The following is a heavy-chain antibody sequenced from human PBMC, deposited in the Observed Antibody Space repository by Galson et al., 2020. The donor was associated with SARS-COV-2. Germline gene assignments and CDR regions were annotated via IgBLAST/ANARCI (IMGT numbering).Heavy chain of an antibody. J-gene: IGHJ6*03. CDR1: GGSISSSNW. Sequence: SETLSLTCAVSGGSISSSNWWSWVRQPPGKGLEWIGEIYHSGSTNYNPSLKSRVTISVDKSKNQFSLKLSSVTAADTAVYYCARESRFGEVFVNYYYMDVWGKGTTVTVSS. V-gene: IGHV4-4*02. D-gene: IGHD3-10*01. CDR2: IYHSGST. CDR3: ARESRFGEVFVNYYYMDV.